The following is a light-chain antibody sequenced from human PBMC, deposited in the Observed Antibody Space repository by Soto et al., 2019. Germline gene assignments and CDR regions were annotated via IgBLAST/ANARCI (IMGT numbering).Light chain of an antibody. Sequence: DVVMTQSPLSLPVTPGEPASISCRSSQSLLHSNGNTYLDWYLQKPGQSPQLLIYLSFNRASGVPDRFSGSGTGTDFTLKISRVEAEDVGVYYCMQGLHGPWTFGQETKVEIK. J-gene: IGKJ1*01. CDR1: QSLLHSNGNTY. CDR2: LSF. V-gene: IGKV2-28*01. CDR3: MQGLHGPWT.